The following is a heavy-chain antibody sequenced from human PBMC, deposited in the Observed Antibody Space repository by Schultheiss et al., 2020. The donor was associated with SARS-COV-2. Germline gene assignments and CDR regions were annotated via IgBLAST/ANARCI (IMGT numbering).Heavy chain of an antibody. CDR2: ISYDGSNK. Sequence: GGSLRLSCTASGFTFGDYAMSWVRQAPGKGLEWVAVISYDGSNKYYADSVKGRFTISRDNSKNTLYLQMNSLRDEDTAVYYCARGAAAGKFDYWGQGTLVTVSS. J-gene: IGHJ4*02. CDR1: GFTFGDYA. CDR3: ARGAAAGKFDY. D-gene: IGHD6-13*01. V-gene: IGHV3-30*04.